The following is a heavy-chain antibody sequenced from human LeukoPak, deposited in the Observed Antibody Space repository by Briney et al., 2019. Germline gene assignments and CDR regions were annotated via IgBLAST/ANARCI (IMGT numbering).Heavy chain of an antibody. J-gene: IGHJ4*02. V-gene: IGHV1-18*01. CDR2: ISAYSGNT. CDR3: ARGHSGYDSSGYCFDD. D-gene: IGHD3-22*01. CDR1: GYTFPHYG. Sequence: ASVKVSCKASGYTFPHYGISWVRPAPGQGLEWMGWISAYSGNTNYAQKLQGRVTMTTDTSTSTAYMELRSLRSDDTAVYYCARGHSGYDSSGYCFDDGSQETLVTVYS.